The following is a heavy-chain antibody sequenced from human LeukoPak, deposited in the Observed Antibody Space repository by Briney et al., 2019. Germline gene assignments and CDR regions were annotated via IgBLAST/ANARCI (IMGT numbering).Heavy chain of an antibody. D-gene: IGHD5-24*01. CDR3: ARVRGYFDY. J-gene: IGHJ4*02. CDR1: GGSISSYY. V-gene: IGHV4-59*01. Sequence: SETLSLTCTASGGSISSYYWSWIRQPPGKGLEWIGYIYYSGSTNYNPSLKSRVTISVDTSKNQFSLKLSPVAAADTAVYYCARVRGYFDYWGQGTLVTVSS. CDR2: IYYSGST.